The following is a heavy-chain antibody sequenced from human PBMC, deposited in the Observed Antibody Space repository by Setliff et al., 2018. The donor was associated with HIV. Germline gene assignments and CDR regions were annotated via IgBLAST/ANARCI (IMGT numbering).Heavy chain of an antibody. J-gene: IGHJ5*02. CDR1: GGTFNTYV. CDR3: ARGPEEGDCSGGSCYRNFDP. CDR2: IIPILGVA. Sequence: SVKVSCKASGGTFNTYVISWLRQAPGQGLEWMGGIIPILGVANYAQKFQGRLTITADKSTNTAYMELSSLKSDDTAVYYCARGPEEGDCSGGSCYRNFDPWGQGTLVTVSS. V-gene: IGHV1-69*10. D-gene: IGHD2-15*01.